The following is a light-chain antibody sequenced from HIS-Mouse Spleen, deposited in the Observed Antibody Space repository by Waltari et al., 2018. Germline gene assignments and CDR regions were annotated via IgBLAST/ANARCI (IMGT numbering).Light chain of an antibody. CDR1: SSNIGSNT. CDR3: AAWDDSLNGAV. J-gene: IGLJ7*02. Sequence: QSVLTQPPSASGTPGQRVTISCSGSSSNIGSNTVNWYQQLPGTAPKLLIYSNKPRPSGVPDRFSGSKSGTSASLAISGLQSEDEADYYCAAWDDSLNGAVFGGGTQLTAL. V-gene: IGLV1-44*01. CDR2: SNK.